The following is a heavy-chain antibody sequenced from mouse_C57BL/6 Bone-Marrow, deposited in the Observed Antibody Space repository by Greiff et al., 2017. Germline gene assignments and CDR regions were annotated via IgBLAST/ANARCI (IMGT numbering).Heavy chain of an antibody. J-gene: IGHJ2*01. CDR3: ARDYYGSSYYFDY. V-gene: IGHV1-82*01. CDR2: IYPGDGDT. CDR1: GYAFSSSW. D-gene: IGHD1-1*01. Sequence: VQLQQSGPELVKPGASVKISCKASGYAFSSSWMTWVKQRPGKGLEWIGRIYPGDGDTNYNGKFKGKATLTADKSSSTAYMQLSSLTSEDSAVYFCARDYYGSSYYFDYWGKGTTLTVSS.